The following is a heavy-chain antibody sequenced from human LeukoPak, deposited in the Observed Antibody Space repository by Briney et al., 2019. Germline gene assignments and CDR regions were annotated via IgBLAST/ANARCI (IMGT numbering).Heavy chain of an antibody. V-gene: IGHV1-69*04. CDR2: IIPILGIA. Sequence: SVKVSCKASGGTFSSYAISWVRQAPGQGLEWMGRIIPILGIANYAQKFQGRVTITADKSTSTAYMELSSLRSEDTAVYYCARVGTTIAAAVYFDYWGQGTLVTVSS. D-gene: IGHD6-13*01. CDR3: ARVGTTIAAAVYFDY. CDR1: GGTFSSYA. J-gene: IGHJ4*02.